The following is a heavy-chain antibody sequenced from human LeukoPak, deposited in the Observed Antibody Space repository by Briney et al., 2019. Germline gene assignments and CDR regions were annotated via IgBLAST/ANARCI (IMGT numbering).Heavy chain of an antibody. D-gene: IGHD2-2*01. J-gene: IGHJ6*03. CDR2: ISSSSSYI. CDR3: ARVVVVPAAIHYYYYYYMDV. Sequence: PGGSLRLSCAASGFTFSSYSMNWVRQAPGKGLEWVSSISSSSSYIYYADSVKGRFTISRDNAKNSLYLQMNSLRAEDTAVYYCARVVVVPAAIHYYYYYYMDVWGKGTTVTVSS. CDR1: GFTFSSYS. V-gene: IGHV3-21*01.